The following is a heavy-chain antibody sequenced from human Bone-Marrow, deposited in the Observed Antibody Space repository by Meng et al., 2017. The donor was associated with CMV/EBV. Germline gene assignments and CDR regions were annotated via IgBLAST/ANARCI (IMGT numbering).Heavy chain of an antibody. CDR3: AKGMTTVTTAFDY. J-gene: IGHJ4*02. CDR2: ISGSGGST. D-gene: IGHD4-17*01. CDR1: GFTVSRKS. V-gene: IGHV3-23*01. Sequence: GGSLRLSCAVSGFTVSRKSVRWVRQAPGKGLEWVSAISGSGGSTYYADSVKGRFTISRDNSKNTLYLQMNSLRAEDTAVYYCAKGMTTVTTAFDYWGQGTLVTVSS.